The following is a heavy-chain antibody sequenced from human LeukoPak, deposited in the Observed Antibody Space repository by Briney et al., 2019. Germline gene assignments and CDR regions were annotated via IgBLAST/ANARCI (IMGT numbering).Heavy chain of an antibody. CDR1: GGSISSSTHC. D-gene: IGHD6-13*01. Sequence: KPSETLSLTCTVSGGSISSSTHCWSWVRQPPGKGLEWIGCMYYSGNTYYSSSLKGRVTISLDTPKNQFSLRLNSVTASDTAVYYCVRHIANHANLDYWGQGTLVTVSS. V-gene: IGHV4-39*01. CDR2: MYYSGNT. CDR3: VRHIANHANLDY. J-gene: IGHJ4*02.